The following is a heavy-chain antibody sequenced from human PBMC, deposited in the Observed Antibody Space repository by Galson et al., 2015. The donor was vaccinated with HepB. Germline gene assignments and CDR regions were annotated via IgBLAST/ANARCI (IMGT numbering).Heavy chain of an antibody. J-gene: IGHJ4*02. D-gene: IGHD1-26*01. V-gene: IGHV3-33*01. CDR3: ARDRIVGGSYYLDY. CDR2: IWYDGSNK. Sequence: SLRLSCAASGFTFSSYGMHWVRQAPGKGLEWVAVIWYDGSNKYYADSVKGRFTISRDNSKNTLYLQMNSLRAEDTAVYYCARDRIVGGSYYLDYWGQGTLVTVSS. CDR1: GFTFSSYG.